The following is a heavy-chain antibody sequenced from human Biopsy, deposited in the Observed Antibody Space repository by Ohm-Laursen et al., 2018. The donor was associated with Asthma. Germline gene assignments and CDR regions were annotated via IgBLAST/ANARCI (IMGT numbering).Heavy chain of an antibody. CDR1: GGTFNTYV. J-gene: IGHJ4*02. CDR2: INSVFGTT. D-gene: IGHD2-2*01. V-gene: IGHV1-69*13. CDR3: ARKAGSCISRTCYSLDF. Sequence: ASVKVSCKSLGGTFNTYVIGWVRQAPGHGLEWMGGINSVFGTTTYPQKFQDRVTITADDSTSTVYMELGSLRSEDTAVYYCARKAGSCISRTCYSLDFWGQGTLVTVSS.